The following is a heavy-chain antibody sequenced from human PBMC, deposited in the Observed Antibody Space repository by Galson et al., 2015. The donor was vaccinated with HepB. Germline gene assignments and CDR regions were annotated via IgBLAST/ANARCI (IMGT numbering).Heavy chain of an antibody. D-gene: IGHD3-3*01. CDR1: GYTFTSYG. V-gene: IGHV1-18*01. CDR3: ARDKGVLRFLIVGFDAFDI. CDR2: ISAYNGNT. Sequence: SVKVSCKASGYTFTSYGISWVRQAPGQGLEWMGWISAYNGNTNYAQKLQGRVTMTTDTSTSTAYMELRSLRSDDTAVYYCARDKGVLRFLIVGFDAFDIWGQGTMVTVSS. J-gene: IGHJ3*02.